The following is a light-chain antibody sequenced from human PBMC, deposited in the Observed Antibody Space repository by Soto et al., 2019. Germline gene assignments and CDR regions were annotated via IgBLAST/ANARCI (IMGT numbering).Light chain of an antibody. J-gene: IGLJ2*01. V-gene: IGLV2-8*01. CDR1: SSDVGGYNY. CDR2: EVS. Sequence: QSALTQPPSASGSPGQSVTISCTGTSSDVGGYNYVSWYQQHPGKAPKLMISEVSKRPSGVPDRFSGSKSGNTASLTVSGLQAEDEADYYCSSFACNTHLVFGGGTKLTVL. CDR3: SSFACNTHLV.